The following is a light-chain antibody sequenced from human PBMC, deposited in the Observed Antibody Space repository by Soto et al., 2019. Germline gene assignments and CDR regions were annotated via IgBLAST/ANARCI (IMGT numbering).Light chain of an antibody. Sequence: DIQMTQSPSTLSASVGDRVTITCRASQSISSWLAWYQQRPGRAPEVLIYDASSLESGVPSRFSGSGSGTEFTLAICSLQLDDFATYYCQQYNSYPVTFGGGTKVEIK. CDR3: QQYNSYPVT. CDR1: QSISSW. J-gene: IGKJ4*01. CDR2: DAS. V-gene: IGKV1-5*01.